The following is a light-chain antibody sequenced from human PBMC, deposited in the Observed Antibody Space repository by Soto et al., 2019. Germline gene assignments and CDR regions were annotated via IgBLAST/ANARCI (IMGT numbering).Light chain of an antibody. V-gene: IGLV2-23*02. Sequence: QSALTQPASVSGSPGQSITISCTGTNGDVGSYDLVSWYQRYPGEAPKLIIYEVNKRPSGIPNRFSGSKSGNTASLTISGLQAEDEAEYDCCSYAGSNSLIFGGGTKVTVL. J-gene: IGLJ2*01. CDR1: NGDVGSYDL. CDR3: CSYAGSNSLI. CDR2: EVN.